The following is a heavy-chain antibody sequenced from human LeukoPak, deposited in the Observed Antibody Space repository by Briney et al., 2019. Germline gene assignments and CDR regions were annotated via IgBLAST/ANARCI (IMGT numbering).Heavy chain of an antibody. V-gene: IGHV3-21*01. CDR2: ISSSSSYI. J-gene: IGHJ4*02. D-gene: IGHD3-10*01. CDR1: GFTFSSYA. CDR3: ARSKWFGESGFDF. Sequence: GGSLRLSCAASGFTFSSYAMHWVRQAPGKGLEWVSSISSSSSYIYYTNSVKGRFTISRDNAKNPLYLQMNSLRAEDTAVYYCARSKWFGESGFDFWGQGTLVTVSS.